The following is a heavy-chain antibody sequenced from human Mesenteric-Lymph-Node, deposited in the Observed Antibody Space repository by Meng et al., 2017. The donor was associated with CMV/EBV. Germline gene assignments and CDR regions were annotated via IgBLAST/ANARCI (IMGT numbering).Heavy chain of an antibody. CDR1: GFTFDDYA. CDR3: AKGVVAGAAASNWFDP. J-gene: IGHJ5*02. D-gene: IGHD6-13*01. Sequence: SLKISCAASGFTFDDYAMQWVRQAPGKGLEWVSGISWNSGSIGYADSVKGRFTISRDNAKNSLYLQMNSLRAEDTALYYCAKGVVAGAAASNWFDPWGQGTLVTVSS. V-gene: IGHV3-9*01. CDR2: ISWNSGSI.